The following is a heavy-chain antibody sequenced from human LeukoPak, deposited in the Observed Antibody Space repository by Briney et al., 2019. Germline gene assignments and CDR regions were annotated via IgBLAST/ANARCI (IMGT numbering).Heavy chain of an antibody. D-gene: IGHD6-13*01. CDR3: ARDQLFVAAARIPFDY. V-gene: IGHV6-1*01. CDR2: TYYRSRWYN. J-gene: IGHJ4*02. Sequence: SQTLSLTCAISGDSVSSNSAAWNWIRQSPSRGLEWLGRTYYRSRWYNDYAVSVKSRITINPDTSKNQFSLHLNSVTPEDTALYYCARDQLFVAAARIPFDYWGQGTLVTVSS. CDR1: GDSVSSNSAA.